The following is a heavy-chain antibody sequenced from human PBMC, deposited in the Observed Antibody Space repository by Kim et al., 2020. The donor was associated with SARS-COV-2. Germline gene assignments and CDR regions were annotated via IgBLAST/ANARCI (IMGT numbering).Heavy chain of an antibody. V-gene: IGHV3-23*01. D-gene: IGHD2-15*01. CDR2: ISGSGGST. CDR1: GFTFSSYA. J-gene: IGHJ5*02. CDR3: AKGEGAIVVVVAATGFDP. Sequence: GGSLRLSCAASGFTFSSYAMSWVRQAPGKGLEWVSAISGSGGSTYYADSVKGRFTISRDNSKNTLYLQMNSLRAEDTAVYYCAKGEGAIVVVVAATGFDPWGQGTLVTVSS.